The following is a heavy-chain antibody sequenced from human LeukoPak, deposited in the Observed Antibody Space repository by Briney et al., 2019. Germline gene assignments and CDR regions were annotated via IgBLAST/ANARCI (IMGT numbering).Heavy chain of an antibody. V-gene: IGHV1-46*01. CDR2: INPSGGST. Sequence: GASVKVSCKASGYTFTSYYMHWVRQAPGQGLEWMGIINPSGGSTSYAQKFQGRVTMTRNTSISTAYMELSSLRSEDTAVYYCAREHSVVVPAAIFTDNYYYGMDVWGQGTTVTVSS. J-gene: IGHJ6*02. CDR1: GYTFTSYY. D-gene: IGHD2-2*02. CDR3: AREHSVVVPAAIFTDNYYYGMDV.